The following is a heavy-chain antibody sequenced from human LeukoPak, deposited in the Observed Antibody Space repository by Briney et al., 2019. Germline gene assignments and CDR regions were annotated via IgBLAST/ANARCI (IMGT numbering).Heavy chain of an antibody. CDR2: IPYVGSNK. CDR1: GFTFSSYG. D-gene: IGHD6-6*01. Sequence: GGCLRLSCAASGFTFSSYGMHWVRQAQGKGRGWVAAIPYVGSNKYYADSVKGRFTISRDNSKNTLYLQMNSLRAEDTAVYYCAKGSSVDYWGQGTLVTVSS. CDR3: AKGSSVDY. J-gene: IGHJ4*02. V-gene: IGHV3-30*18.